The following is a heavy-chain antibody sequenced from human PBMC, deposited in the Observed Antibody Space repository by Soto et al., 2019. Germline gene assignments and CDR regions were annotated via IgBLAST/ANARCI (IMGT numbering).Heavy chain of an antibody. CDR2: TCYRSKWYN. CDR1: GDSVSSNSAA. Sequence: SQTLPLTCAISGDSVSSNSAAWNWVSQSPSRGLEWLWRTCYRSKWYNDYAVSVKGRLIINPDTSKNQFSLQLNSVTPEDTSIYYCSRSNCNIYPHACYDMDFWGPGTLVTVSS. J-gene: IGHJ6*02. V-gene: IGHV6-1*01. D-gene: IGHD1-20*01. CDR3: SRSNCNIYPHACYDMDF.